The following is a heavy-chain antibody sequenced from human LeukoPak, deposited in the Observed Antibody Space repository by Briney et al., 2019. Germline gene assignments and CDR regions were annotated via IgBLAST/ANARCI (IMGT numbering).Heavy chain of an antibody. D-gene: IGHD3-22*01. Sequence: GASVKVPCKASGYSFTGYYIHWVRQAPGQGPEWMGWINPNSGSTKYAQRFQGRVTMTRDTSISTAYMDLSSLTSDDTAVYFCARGYRDSIGPCLDSWGQGTLVTVSS. J-gene: IGHJ5*01. CDR1: GYSFTGYY. CDR2: INPNSGST. V-gene: IGHV1-2*02. CDR3: ARGYRDSIGPCLDS.